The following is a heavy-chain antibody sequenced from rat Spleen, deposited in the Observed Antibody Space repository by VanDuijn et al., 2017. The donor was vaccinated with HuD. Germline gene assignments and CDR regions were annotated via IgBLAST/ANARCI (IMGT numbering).Heavy chain of an antibody. CDR2: ISSEGRSS. Sequence: EVQLVESGGGLVQPGRSLKLSCAASGFTFSDHNMAWVRQAPKKGLEWVATISSEGRSSYYRDSVKGRFTISRDNAKSTLYLQMNSLRSEDTAIYYCTTGGDILWPPYFDYWGQGVKVTVSS. D-gene: IGHD1-9*01. CDR3: TTGGDILWPPYFDY. V-gene: IGHV5-7*01. J-gene: IGHJ2*01. CDR1: GFTFSDHN.